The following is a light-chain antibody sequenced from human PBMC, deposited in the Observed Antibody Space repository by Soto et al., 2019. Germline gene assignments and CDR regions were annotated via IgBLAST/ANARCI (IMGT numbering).Light chain of an antibody. Sequence: QSVLTQPPSVSGAPGQRVTISCTGSSSNIGAGYDVHWYHQLPGTSPKVLIYGNSNRPSGVPDRFSGSKSGTSASLAITGLQAEDEADYYCQSYDSSRRGYVFGTGTKVTVL. V-gene: IGLV1-40*01. CDR1: SSNIGAGYD. CDR3: QSYDSSRRGYV. CDR2: GNS. J-gene: IGLJ1*01.